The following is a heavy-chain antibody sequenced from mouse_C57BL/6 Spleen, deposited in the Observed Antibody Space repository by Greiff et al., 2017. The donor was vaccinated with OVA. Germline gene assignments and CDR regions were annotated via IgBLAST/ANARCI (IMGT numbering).Heavy chain of an antibody. CDR2: IAPNSGGT. V-gene: IGHV1-72*01. J-gene: IGHJ1*03. CDR1: GYTFTSYW. D-gene: IGHD2-5*01. Sequence: QVQLQQPGAELVKPGASVKLSCKASGYTFTSYWMHWVKQRPGRGLEWIGRIAPNSGGTKYNEKFKSKATLTVDKPSSTAYMQLSSLASEDSAVYYCARGDYSTWYFDVWGTGTTVTVSS. CDR3: ARGDYSTWYFDV.